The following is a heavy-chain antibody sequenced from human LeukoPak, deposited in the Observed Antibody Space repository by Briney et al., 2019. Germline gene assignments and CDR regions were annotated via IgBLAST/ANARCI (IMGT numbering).Heavy chain of an antibody. D-gene: IGHD3-22*01. CDR1: GGSISSYY. J-gene: IGHJ1*01. CDR2: IYYSGST. Sequence: SETLSLTCTVSGGSISSYYWSWIRQPPGKGLEWIGYIYYSGSTNYNPSLKSRVTISVDTSKNQFSLKLSSVTAADTAVCYCARGGNMIVVATAFQHWGQGTLVTVSS. CDR3: ARGGNMIVVATAFQH. V-gene: IGHV4-59*01.